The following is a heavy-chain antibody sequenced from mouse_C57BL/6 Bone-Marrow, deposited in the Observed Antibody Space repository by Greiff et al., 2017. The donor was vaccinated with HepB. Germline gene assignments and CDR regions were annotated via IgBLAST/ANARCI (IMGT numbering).Heavy chain of an antibody. D-gene: IGHD1-1*01. CDR2: IDPSDSET. CDR1: GYTFTSYW. Sequence: QVQLQQPGAELVRPGSSVKLSCKASGYTFTSYWMHWVKQRPIQGLEWIGNIDPSDSETHYNQKFKDKATLTVDKSSSTAYMQRSSLTSEDASVYYCAVSFGYYGSNDYWGQGTTLTVSS. V-gene: IGHV1-52*01. J-gene: IGHJ2*01. CDR3: AVSFGYYGSNDY.